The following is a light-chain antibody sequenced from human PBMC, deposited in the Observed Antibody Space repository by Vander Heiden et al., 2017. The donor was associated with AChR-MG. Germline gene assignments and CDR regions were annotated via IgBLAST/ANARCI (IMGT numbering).Light chain of an antibody. V-gene: IGKV2-30*02. Sequence: DVVLTQSPLTLPVTLGQPASISCKSSQSLVHSDGVIYLNWFQQRPGQSPRRLIYKVSNRDSGVPDRFSGTGSDTGFTLRLSRVEAEDVGVYYCMEGKHWWTFGQGTKVEIK. CDR1: QSLVHSDGVIY. CDR2: KVS. CDR3: MEGKHWWT. J-gene: IGKJ1*01.